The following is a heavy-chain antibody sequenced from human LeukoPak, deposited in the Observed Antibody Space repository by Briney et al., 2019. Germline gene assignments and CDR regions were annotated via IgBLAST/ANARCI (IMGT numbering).Heavy chain of an antibody. CDR3: AKAPTLSPYVLGPFDY. Sequence: GGSLRLSCAASGFTFSSYAMSWVRQAPGKGLEWVSAISGSGGSTYYADSVKGRSTISRDNSKNTLYLQMNSLRAEDAAVYYCAKAPTLSPYVLGPFDYWGQGTLVTVSS. V-gene: IGHV3-23*01. CDR1: GFTFSSYA. D-gene: IGHD3-16*01. J-gene: IGHJ4*02. CDR2: ISGSGGST.